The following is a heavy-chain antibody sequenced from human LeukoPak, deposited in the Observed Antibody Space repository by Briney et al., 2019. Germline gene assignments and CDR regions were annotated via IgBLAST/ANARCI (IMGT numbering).Heavy chain of an antibody. D-gene: IGHD3-22*01. Sequence: GGSLRLSCAASGFTFSSYGMHWVRQAPGKGLEWVAVISYDGSNKYYADSVKGRFTISRDNSKNTLYLQMNSLRAEDTAVYYCAKEDGVYYYDSSGTLVAFDIWGQGTMVTVSS. CDR1: GFTFSSYG. CDR3: AKEDGVYYYDSSGTLVAFDI. V-gene: IGHV3-30*18. CDR2: ISYDGSNK. J-gene: IGHJ3*02.